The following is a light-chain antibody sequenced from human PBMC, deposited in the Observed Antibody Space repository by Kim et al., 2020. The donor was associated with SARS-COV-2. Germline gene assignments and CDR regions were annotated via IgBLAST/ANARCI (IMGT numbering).Light chain of an antibody. CDR1: QSISIW. V-gene: IGKV1-5*03. J-gene: IGKJ2*01. Sequence: SASVGDRVTITCRASQSISIWLAWYQQKPGKAPKLLIYKASTLQSGVPSRFSGSGSGTEFTLTISSLQPDDFATYHCQQYNSYPYNFGQGTKLEIK. CDR3: QQYNSYPYN. CDR2: KAS.